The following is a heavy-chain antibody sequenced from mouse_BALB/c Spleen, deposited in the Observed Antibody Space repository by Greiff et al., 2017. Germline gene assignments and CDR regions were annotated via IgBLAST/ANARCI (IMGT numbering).Heavy chain of an antibody. Sequence: VQLQQSGAELVKPGASVKLSCTASGFNIKDTYMHWVKQRPEQGLEWIGRIDPANGNTKYDPKFQGKATITADTSSNTAYLQLSSLTSEDTAVYYCARSSGLSWFAYWGQGTTLTVSS. CDR3: ARSSGLSWFAY. CDR1: GFNIKDTY. J-gene: IGHJ2*01. V-gene: IGHV14-3*02. CDR2: IDPANGNT. D-gene: IGHD3-1*01.